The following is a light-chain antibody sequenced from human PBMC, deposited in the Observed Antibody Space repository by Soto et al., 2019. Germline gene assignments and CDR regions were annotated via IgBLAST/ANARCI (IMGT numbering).Light chain of an antibody. CDR2: EVS. CDR1: SSDIGGYNF. V-gene: IGLV2-14*01. J-gene: IGLJ1*01. Sequence: QSVLTQPASVSGSPGQSITISCTGTSSDIGGYNFVSWYHQHPGKAPKLMIYEVSNRPSGVSDRFSGSKSGNTASLTISGLQPEDEADYYCSSFRSGTTLFGTGTKVTVL. CDR3: SSFRSGTTL.